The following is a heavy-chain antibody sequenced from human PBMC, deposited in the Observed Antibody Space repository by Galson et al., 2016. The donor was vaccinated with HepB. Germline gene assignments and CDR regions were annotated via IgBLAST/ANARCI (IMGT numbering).Heavy chain of an antibody. CDR3: ARGWVESYYYYGLDV. V-gene: IGHV3-30*04. Sequence: SLRLSCAASGFTFSSYSMHWVRQAPGKGLEWAAAISYDGRNKNYADSVKGRFTISRDNSKNTQYLQMNSQRIEDTAVYYCARGWVESYYYYGLDVWGQGTTVTVSS. D-gene: IGHD3-16*01. J-gene: IGHJ6*02. CDR2: ISYDGRNK. CDR1: GFTFSSYS.